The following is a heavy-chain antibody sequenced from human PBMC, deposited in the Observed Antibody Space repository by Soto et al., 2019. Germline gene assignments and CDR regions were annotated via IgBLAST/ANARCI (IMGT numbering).Heavy chain of an antibody. CDR3: ARRGWNIVVVPAAQGGDWFDP. Sequence: QVQLVQSGAEVKKPGASVKVSCKASGYTFTSYAMHWVRQAPGQRLEWMGWINAGNGNTKYSQKFQGRVTITRDTSASTAYMELSSLRSEDTAVYYCARRGWNIVVVPAAQGGDWFDPWGQGTLVTVSS. D-gene: IGHD2-2*01. J-gene: IGHJ5*02. CDR1: GYTFTSYA. CDR2: INAGNGNT. V-gene: IGHV1-3*01.